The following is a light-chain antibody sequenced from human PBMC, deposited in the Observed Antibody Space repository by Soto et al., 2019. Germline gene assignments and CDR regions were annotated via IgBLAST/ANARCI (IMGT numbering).Light chain of an antibody. Sequence: DIQMAQSPSTLAASVGDRVTMTCRASQSISTWLAWYQQKPGKAPYLLIFDASTLESGVPSRFSGSGSETEFTLTISSLQPDDFATYYCQQYKSFSTFGQGTKV. CDR2: DAS. CDR3: QQYKSFST. CDR1: QSISTW. J-gene: IGKJ1*01. V-gene: IGKV1-5*01.